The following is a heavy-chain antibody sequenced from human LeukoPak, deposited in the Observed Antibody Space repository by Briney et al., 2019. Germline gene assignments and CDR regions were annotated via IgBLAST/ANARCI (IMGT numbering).Heavy chain of an antibody. D-gene: IGHD3-22*01. Sequence: ASVKVSCKASGYTFTSYGISWVRQAPGQGLEWMGWISAYNGNTNYAQKLQGRVTMTTDTSTSTAYMELSSLRSEDTAVYYCARGGDSSGYFPYGSGRYFDYWGQGTLVTVSS. CDR3: ARGGDSSGYFPYGSGRYFDY. CDR2: ISAYNGNT. J-gene: IGHJ4*02. CDR1: GYTFTSYG. V-gene: IGHV1-18*01.